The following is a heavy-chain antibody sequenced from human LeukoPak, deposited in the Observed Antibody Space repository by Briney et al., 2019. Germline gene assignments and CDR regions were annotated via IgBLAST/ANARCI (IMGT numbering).Heavy chain of an antibody. CDR2: IYYSGST. CDR1: GGSISSYY. D-gene: IGHD6-13*01. J-gene: IGHJ6*03. Sequence: SETLSLTCTVSGGSISSYYWSWIRQPPGKGLEWIGYIYYSGSTNYNPSLKSRVTISVDTSKNQFSLKLSSVTAADTAVYYCARALEDSSSWYDYYYMDVWGKGTTLTVS. CDR3: ARALEDSSSWYDYYYMDV. V-gene: IGHV4-59*01.